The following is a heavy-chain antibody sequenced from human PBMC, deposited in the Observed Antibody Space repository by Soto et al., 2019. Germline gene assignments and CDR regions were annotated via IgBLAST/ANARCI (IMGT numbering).Heavy chain of an antibody. CDR1: GFTFSNAW. CDR2: IKSKTDGGTT. D-gene: IGHD5-12*01. Sequence: EVQLVESGGGLVQPGGSLRLSCAASGFTFSNAWMSWVRQAPGKGLEWVGRIKSKTDGGTTDYAAPVKGRFTISRDDSKNTLYLQMNSLKTEDTAVYYCTTEGWLQLRRYYFDYWGQGTLVTVSS. V-gene: IGHV3-15*01. CDR3: TTEGWLQLRRYYFDY. J-gene: IGHJ4*02.